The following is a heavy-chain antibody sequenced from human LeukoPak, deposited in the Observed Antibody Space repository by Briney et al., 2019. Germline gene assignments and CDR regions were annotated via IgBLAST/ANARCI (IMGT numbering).Heavy chain of an antibody. V-gene: IGHV3-30*02. J-gene: IGHJ5*02. D-gene: IGHD1-1*01. CDR2: IHTDQTIQ. Sequence: GGSLRLSCAASGFTFSGFGMHWVRQAPGKGLEWVAYIHTDQTIQYYADSVKGRFTISRDNSKNTLYLQMNSLRAEDTAVYYCAKTQTGFNWFDPWGQGTLVTVSS. CDR1: GFTFSGFG. CDR3: AKTQTGFNWFDP.